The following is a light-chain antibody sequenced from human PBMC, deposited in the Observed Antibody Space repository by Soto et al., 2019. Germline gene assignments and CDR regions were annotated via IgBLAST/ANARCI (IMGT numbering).Light chain of an antibody. Sequence: DIQMTQSPSTLSASVGDRVTITCRASQSISSWLAWYQQKPGKAPKLLIYKASSLQSGVPSRFSGSGSGTEFTLTISSLQSDDSATYYGQQYNAYSRTFGQGTKVEIK. J-gene: IGKJ1*01. V-gene: IGKV1-5*03. CDR2: KAS. CDR1: QSISSW. CDR3: QQYNAYSRT.